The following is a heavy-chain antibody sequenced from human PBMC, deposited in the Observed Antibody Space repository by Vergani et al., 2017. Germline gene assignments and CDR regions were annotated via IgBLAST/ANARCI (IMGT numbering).Heavy chain of an antibody. D-gene: IGHD3-10*01. Sequence: EVQLLESGGGLVQPGGSLRLSCAASGFTFSSYAMSWVRQAPGKGLEWVSAISGSGGSTYYADSVKGRFTISRDNSKNTLYLQMNRLRAEDTAVYYCAKDLYYGSGEYYYYYYCMDVWGQGTTVTVSS. CDR2: ISGSGGST. V-gene: IGHV3-23*01. CDR1: GFTFSSYA. J-gene: IGHJ6*02. CDR3: AKDLYYGSGEYYYYYYCMDV.